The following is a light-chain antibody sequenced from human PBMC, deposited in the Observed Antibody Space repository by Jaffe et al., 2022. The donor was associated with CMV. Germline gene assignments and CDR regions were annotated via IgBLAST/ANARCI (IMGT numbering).Light chain of an antibody. V-gene: IGLV1-47*01. CDR3: AAWDGSLSAYV. Sequence: QSVLTQPPSASGTPGQRVTVSCSGSSSHIGGNYVYWYQQLPGAAPKLLIYRDDQRPSGVPDRFSGSKSVTSASLAISGLRSEDEADYYCAAWDGSLSAYVFGTGTKVTVL. J-gene: IGLJ1*01. CDR1: SSHIGGNY. CDR2: RDD.